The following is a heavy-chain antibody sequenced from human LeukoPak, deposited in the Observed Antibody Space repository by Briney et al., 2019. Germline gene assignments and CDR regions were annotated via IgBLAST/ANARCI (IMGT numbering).Heavy chain of an antibody. D-gene: IGHD5-12*01. CDR1: GGSISSSSYY. CDR3: ARQTGYRYNWFDP. J-gene: IGHJ5*02. V-gene: IGHV4-39*01. Sequence: KPSETLSLTCTVSGGSISSSSYYWGWIRQPPGKGLEWIGSIYYSGSTYYNPSLKSRVTISVDTSKNQFSLKLSSVTAADTAVYYCARQTGYRYNWFDPWGQGTLVTVSS. CDR2: IYYSGST.